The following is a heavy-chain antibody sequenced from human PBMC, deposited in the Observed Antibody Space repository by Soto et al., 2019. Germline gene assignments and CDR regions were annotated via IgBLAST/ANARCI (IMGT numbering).Heavy chain of an antibody. CDR2: IYPGDSDA. Sequence: PGESLKISGKSSGYSFTDYWIGWVLQMPWKGLEWMGIIYPGDSDARYSPSFEGQVTISVDTSINTAFLRWNSLTASDTAIYYCARQADYNILTGYFYYFDYWGQGSLVTVSS. J-gene: IGHJ4*02. D-gene: IGHD3-9*01. CDR1: GYSFTDYW. V-gene: IGHV5-51*01. CDR3: ARQADYNILTGYFYYFDY.